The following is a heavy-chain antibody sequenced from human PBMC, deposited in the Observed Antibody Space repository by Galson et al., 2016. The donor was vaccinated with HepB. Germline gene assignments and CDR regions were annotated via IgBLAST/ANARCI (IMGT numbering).Heavy chain of an antibody. D-gene: IGHD3-9*01. J-gene: IGHJ6*02. V-gene: IGHV5-10-1*01. Sequence: YWISWVRQMPGKGLEWEGRIDPNDYYASYSPSFHGHVTISADKSINTAYLQWSSLKASDTAMYYCARHYYDILTGYYTVRGLDVWGQGTTVTVSS. CDR1: YW. CDR2: IDPNDYYA. CDR3: ARHYYDILTGYYTVRGLDV.